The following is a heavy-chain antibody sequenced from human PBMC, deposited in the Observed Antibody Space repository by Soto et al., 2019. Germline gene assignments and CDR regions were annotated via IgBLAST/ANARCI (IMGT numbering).Heavy chain of an antibody. D-gene: IGHD6-13*01. Sequence: QITLKESGPTLVKPTQTLTLTCTFSGFSLSTNGVGVGWIRQPPGKALEWLALVYWTDVKFYRPSLNSRLTITKDTSKNQVVLTMANMVPVDTATYFCAHFRGRSGSSYDRPFNYWGPGILVTVSS. V-gene: IGHV2-5*01. CDR2: VYWTDVK. CDR1: GFSLSTNGVG. CDR3: AHFRGRSGSSYDRPFNY. J-gene: IGHJ4*02.